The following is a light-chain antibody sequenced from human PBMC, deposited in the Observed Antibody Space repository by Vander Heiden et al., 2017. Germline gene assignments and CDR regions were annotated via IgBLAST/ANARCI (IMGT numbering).Light chain of an antibody. CDR1: QSVSSSY. CDR2: GAS. Sequence: EIVLTQSPGTLSLSPGERATLPCRASQSVSSSYLAWYQQKPGQAPRLLIYGASSRATGIPDRFSGGGSGTDFTLTISRLEPEDFAVYYCQQYGSSPGTFGQGTKVEIK. J-gene: IGKJ1*01. V-gene: IGKV3-20*01. CDR3: QQYGSSPGT.